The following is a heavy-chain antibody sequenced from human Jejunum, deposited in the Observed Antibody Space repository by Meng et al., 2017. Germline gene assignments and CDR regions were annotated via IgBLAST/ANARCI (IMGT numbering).Heavy chain of an antibody. CDR1: GYSISSGYY. D-gene: IGHD5-18*01. CDR2: IDRTGRI. J-gene: IGHJ4*02. CDR3: ARDSDTAIDN. V-gene: IGHV4-38-2*02. Sequence: GSLRLSCAVSGYSISSGYYWDWIRQPPGKGLEWIGSIDRTGRIDYNSSLKSRVTLSLDTSKNHLSMKLNSVTAADTATYYCARDSDTAIDNWGQGILVTVSS.